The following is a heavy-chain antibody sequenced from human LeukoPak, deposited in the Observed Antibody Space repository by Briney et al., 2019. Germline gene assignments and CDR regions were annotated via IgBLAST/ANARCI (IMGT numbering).Heavy chain of an antibody. J-gene: IGHJ4*02. CDR1: GFSLSTSGVG. D-gene: IGHD3-22*01. CDR3: AHRTHYYDSSGYFLYFDY. CDR2: IYWDDDK. Sequence: SGPTLVNPTQTLTLTCTFSGFSLSTSGVGVGWIRQPPGKALEWLALIYWDDDKRYSPSLKSRLTITKDTSKNQVVLTMTNMDPVDTATYYCAHRTHYYDSSGYFLYFDYWGQGTLVTVSS. V-gene: IGHV2-5*02.